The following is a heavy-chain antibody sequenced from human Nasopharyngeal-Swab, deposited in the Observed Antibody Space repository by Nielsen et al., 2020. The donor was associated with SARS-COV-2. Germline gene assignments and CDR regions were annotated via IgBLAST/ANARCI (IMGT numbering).Heavy chain of an antibody. Sequence: GGSLRLSCAASGFTFSSYEMNWVRQAPGKGLEWVSYISSSGSTIYYADSVKGRFTISRDNAKNSLYLQMNSLRAEDTAVYYCARGLLWFGELLGYYYYYGMDVWGQGTTVTVSS. CDR1: GFTFSSYE. D-gene: IGHD3-10*01. CDR2: ISSSGSTI. CDR3: ARGLLWFGELLGYYYYYGMDV. V-gene: IGHV3-48*03. J-gene: IGHJ6*02.